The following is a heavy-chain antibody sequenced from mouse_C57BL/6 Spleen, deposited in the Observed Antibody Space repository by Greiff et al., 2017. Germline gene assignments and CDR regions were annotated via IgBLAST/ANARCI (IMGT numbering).Heavy chain of an antibody. CDR1: GYAFSSSW. J-gene: IGHJ1*03. D-gene: IGHD1-1*01. Sequence: QVQLQQSGPELVKPGASVKISCKASGYAFSSSWMNWVKQRPGKGLEWIGRIYPGDGDTNYNGKFKGKATLTADKSSSTAYMQLSSLTSKDSAVYFCARSVVDHWYFDVWGTGTTVTVSS. CDR3: ARSVVDHWYFDV. CDR2: IYPGDGDT. V-gene: IGHV1-82*01.